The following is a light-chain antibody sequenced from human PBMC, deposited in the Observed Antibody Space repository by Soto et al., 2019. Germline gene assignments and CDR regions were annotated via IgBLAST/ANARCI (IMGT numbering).Light chain of an antibody. CDR1: QSVSSI. J-gene: IGKJ1*01. Sequence: EIVMTQSPATLSVSPGERATLSCRASQSVSSILAWYQQKPGQAPRLLIYGASTRATGIPARFSGSGSGTEFTLTISSLQSEDFAVYYCQYYGTSPQTFGQGTKVDI. CDR2: GAS. V-gene: IGKV3-15*01. CDR3: QYYGTSPQT.